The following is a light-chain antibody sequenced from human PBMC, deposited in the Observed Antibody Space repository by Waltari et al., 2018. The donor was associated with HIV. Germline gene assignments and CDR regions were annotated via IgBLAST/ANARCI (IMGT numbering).Light chain of an antibody. CDR3: HQYSSSPIT. V-gene: IGKV3-20*01. J-gene: IGKJ5*01. CDR2: GAS. CDR1: QIFSSTY. Sequence: EIVLTQSPGTLSLSPGERATLSCRASQIFSSTYLALYQQKPGQAPRLLIHGASSRATGIPDRFSGSGSGTDFTLTISRLEPEDFAVYYCHQYSSSPITFGQGTRLEIK.